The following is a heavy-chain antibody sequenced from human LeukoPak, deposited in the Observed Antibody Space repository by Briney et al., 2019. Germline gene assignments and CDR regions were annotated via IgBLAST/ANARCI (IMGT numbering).Heavy chain of an antibody. D-gene: IGHD1-1*01. CDR2: ISTSGST. V-gene: IGHV4-61*02. CDR1: GGSINSGNYY. Sequence: SQTLSLTCTVSGGSINSGNYYWSWIRQPAGKGLEWIGRISTSGSTNYNPSLKSRVTMSVDTSKNQVSLMLSSVTAADTAVYYCARDLIRGRSTGRLPGDDAFDIWGQGTMVTVSS. J-gene: IGHJ3*02. CDR3: ARDLIRGRSTGRLPGDDAFDI.